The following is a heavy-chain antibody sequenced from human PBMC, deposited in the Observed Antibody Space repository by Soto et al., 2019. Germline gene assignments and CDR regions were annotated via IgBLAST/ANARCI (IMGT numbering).Heavy chain of an antibody. CDR3: ARDRCSSTSCSAYYYYYYGMDV. Sequence: GASVKVPCKASGYTFTSYGISWVRQAPGQGLEWMGWISAYNGNTNYAQKLQGRVTMTTDTSTSTAYMELRSLRSDDTAVYYCARDRCSSTSCSAYYYYYYGMDVWGQGTTVTVSS. D-gene: IGHD2-2*01. CDR1: GYTFTSYG. CDR2: ISAYNGNT. V-gene: IGHV1-18*04. J-gene: IGHJ6*02.